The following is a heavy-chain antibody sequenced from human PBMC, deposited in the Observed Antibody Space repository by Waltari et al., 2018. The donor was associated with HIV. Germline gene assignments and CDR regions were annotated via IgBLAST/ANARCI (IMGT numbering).Heavy chain of an antibody. CDR2: INHGGDT. V-gene: IGHV4-34*01. Sequence: QVQLQQWGAGLLKPSETLSLTCSVYGGSFTNFYLHLIRQTPDAGLQWIGEINHGGDTNVNPSLKSRVIMSIDTSKYEISLNLTSVSVADTALYFCARRGSSASPLTLWGRGSRVTVSS. CDR3: ARRGSSASPLTL. D-gene: IGHD3-10*01. CDR1: GGSFTNFY. J-gene: IGHJ4*02.